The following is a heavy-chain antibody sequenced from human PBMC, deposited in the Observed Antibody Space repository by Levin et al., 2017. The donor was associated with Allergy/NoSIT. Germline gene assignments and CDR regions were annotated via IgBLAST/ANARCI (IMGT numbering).Heavy chain of an antibody. D-gene: IGHD1-26*01. CDR2: IYHSGST. V-gene: IGHV4-30-2*01. CDR3: ARGSGYSDNPIYYGMDV. Sequence: SQTLSLTCAVSGGSISSGGYSWSWIRQPPGKGLEWIGYIYHSGSTYYNPSLKSRVTISVDRSKNQFSLKLSSVTAADTAVYYCARGSGYSDNPIYYGMDVWGQGTTVTVSS. CDR1: GGSISSGGYS. J-gene: IGHJ6*02.